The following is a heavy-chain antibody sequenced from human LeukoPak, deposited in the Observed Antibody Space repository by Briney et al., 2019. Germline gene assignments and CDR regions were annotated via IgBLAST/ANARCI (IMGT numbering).Heavy chain of an antibody. CDR3: ARGFEQQLPFDY. J-gene: IGHJ4*02. CDR1: GYTFTSYD. CDR2: MNPNSGNT. V-gene: IGHV1-8*01. Sequence: ASVKVSCKASGYTFTSYDINWVRQATGQGLEWMGWMNPNSGNTGYAQKFQGRVTMTRNTSISTAYMELSSLRSEDTAVYYCARGFEQQLPFDYWGQGTLVTVSS. D-gene: IGHD6-13*01.